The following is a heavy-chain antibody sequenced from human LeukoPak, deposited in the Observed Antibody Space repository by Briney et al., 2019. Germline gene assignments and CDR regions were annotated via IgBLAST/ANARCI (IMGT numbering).Heavy chain of an antibody. D-gene: IGHD5-12*01. CDR2: ISGGSNTI. CDR3: ARTNGYSGYVSYDY. CDR1: GFTFSSYT. V-gene: IGHV3-48*01. Sequence: QTGGSLRLSCAASGFTFSSYTMNWVRQAPGKGLEWVSYISGGSNTIYYADSVKGRFTISRDDAKNSMFLQMNSLTTEDTAVYYCARTNGYSGYVSYDYWGQGTLVTVSS. J-gene: IGHJ4*02.